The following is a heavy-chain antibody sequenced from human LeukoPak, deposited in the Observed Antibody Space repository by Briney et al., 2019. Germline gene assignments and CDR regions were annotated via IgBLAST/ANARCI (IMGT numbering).Heavy chain of an antibody. V-gene: IGHV3-7*04. CDR2: IKQDGSEK. J-gene: IGHJ3*02. D-gene: IGHD3-10*01. Sequence: GGSLRLSCAASGFTFSSYWMTWVRQAPGKGLEWVANIKQDGSEKYYVDSVKGRFTISRDNAKNSLYLQMNSLRAEDASVYYRARRSPLGAFDIWGQGTMVTVSS. CDR3: ARRSPLGAFDI. CDR1: GFTFSSYW.